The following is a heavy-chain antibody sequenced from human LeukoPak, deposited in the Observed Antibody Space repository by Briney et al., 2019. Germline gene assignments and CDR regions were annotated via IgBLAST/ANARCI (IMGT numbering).Heavy chain of an antibody. V-gene: IGHV3-23*01. CDR3: ANGRIVVVPAAHFDY. J-gene: IGHJ4*02. D-gene: IGHD2-2*01. CDR2: ISGSGGST. CDR1: GFTFSSYA. Sequence: GGSLRLSCAASGFTFSSYAMSWVRQAPGKGLEWVSAISGSGGSTYYADSVKGRFTISRDNSKNTLYLQMNSLRAEDTAVYYCANGRIVVVPAAHFDYWGQGTLVTVSS.